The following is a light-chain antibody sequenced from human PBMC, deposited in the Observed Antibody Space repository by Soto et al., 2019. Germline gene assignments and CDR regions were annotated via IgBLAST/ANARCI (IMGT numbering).Light chain of an antibody. J-gene: IGLJ1*01. V-gene: IGLV2-14*01. CDR1: SSDVGGYNY. CDR2: EVS. Sequence: QSVLTQPPSVSGSPGQSITISCTGTSSDVGGYNYVSWYQQYPGRAPKLMIYEVSNRPSGVSNRFSGSKSGNTASLTISGLQAEDEADYYCSSYTSSSTPFVFGTGTKVTVL. CDR3: SSYTSSSTPFV.